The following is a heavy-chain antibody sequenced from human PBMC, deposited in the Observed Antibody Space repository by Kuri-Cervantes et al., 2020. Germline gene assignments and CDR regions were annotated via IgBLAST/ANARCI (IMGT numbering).Heavy chain of an antibody. Sequence: GESLKISCAASGFTFSSYAMHWVRQAPGKGLEWVAVISYDGSNKYYADSVKGRFTISRDNAKNTLYLQMNSLTAEGTAVYYCARDRTYTMDVWGQGTTVTVSS. CDR2: ISYDGSNK. V-gene: IGHV3-30*07. J-gene: IGHJ6*02. D-gene: IGHD2-2*01. CDR1: GFTFSSYA. CDR3: ARDRTYTMDV.